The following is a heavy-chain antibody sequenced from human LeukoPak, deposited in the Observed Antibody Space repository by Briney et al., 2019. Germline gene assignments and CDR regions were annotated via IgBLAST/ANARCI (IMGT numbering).Heavy chain of an antibody. CDR1: GFTFSSYW. D-gene: IGHD3-3*01. Sequence: GGSLRLSCAASGFTFSSYWMHWVRHAPGQGLVWVSRIKGDGISTNYADSVKGRFTISRDIAKNTLYLQMNSLRAEDTGVYYCAKDHYWSIDYWGRGTLVTVSS. CDR3: AKDHYWSIDY. J-gene: IGHJ4*02. V-gene: IGHV3-74*01. CDR2: IKGDGIST.